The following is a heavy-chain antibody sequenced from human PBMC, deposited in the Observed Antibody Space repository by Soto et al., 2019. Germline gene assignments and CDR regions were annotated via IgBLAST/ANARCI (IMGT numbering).Heavy chain of an antibody. Sequence: SETLSLTCTVSGGSVSSGSHYWSWIRQPPGKGLEWIGQIFYSGSTNYNPSLKSRVTISVDTSKNQFSLELSSVTAADTAVYFCARDFCGGDCSDDYYYSALDVWGQGTTVTVSS. J-gene: IGHJ6*02. CDR2: IFYSGST. D-gene: IGHD2-21*02. V-gene: IGHV4-61*01. CDR1: GGSVSSGSHY. CDR3: ARDFCGGDCSDDYYYSALDV.